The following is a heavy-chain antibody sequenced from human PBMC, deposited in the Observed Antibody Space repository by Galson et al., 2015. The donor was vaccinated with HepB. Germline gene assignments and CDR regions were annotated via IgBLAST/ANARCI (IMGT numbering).Heavy chain of an antibody. Sequence: SVKVSCKASGYTFTSYGISWVRQAPGQGLEWMGWISAYNGNTNYAQKLQGRVTMTTDTSTSTAYMELRSLRSDDTAVYYCARASMVRGVIITHLDYWGQGTLVTVSS. J-gene: IGHJ4*02. CDR1: GYTFTSYG. D-gene: IGHD3-10*01. CDR3: ARASMVRGVIITHLDY. CDR2: ISAYNGNT. V-gene: IGHV1-18*04.